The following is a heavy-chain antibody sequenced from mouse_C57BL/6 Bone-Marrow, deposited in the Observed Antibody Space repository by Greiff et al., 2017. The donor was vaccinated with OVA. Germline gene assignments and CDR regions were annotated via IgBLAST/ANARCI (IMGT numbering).Heavy chain of an antibody. J-gene: IGHJ4*01. Sequence: QVQLQQPGAELVKPGASVKMSCKASGYTFTSYWITWVKQRPGQGLEWIGDIYPGSGSTNYNEKFKSKATLTVDTSSSTAYMQRSSLTYEDSADYYCARSGGYYDAMDYWGQGTSVTVSS. CDR3: ARSGGYYDAMDY. CDR2: IYPGSGST. CDR1: GYTFTSYW. D-gene: IGHD2-2*01. V-gene: IGHV1-55*01.